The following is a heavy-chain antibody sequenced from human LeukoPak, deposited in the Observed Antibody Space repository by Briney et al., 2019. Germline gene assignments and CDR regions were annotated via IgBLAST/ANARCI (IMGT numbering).Heavy chain of an antibody. CDR1: GFTFSNNA. J-gene: IGHJ4*02. CDR2: VSASAAST. Sequence: PGGSLRLSCAASGFTFSNNAMSWVRQAPGKGLEWVSAVSASAASTYYADSVKGRFTISRDNSNNTLYLQMNSLRVEDTAVYYCAKSKSTGLYDSFAYLFDSRGQGTLVTVSS. CDR3: AKSKSTGLYDSFAYLFDS. V-gene: IGHV3-23*01. D-gene: IGHD3-16*01.